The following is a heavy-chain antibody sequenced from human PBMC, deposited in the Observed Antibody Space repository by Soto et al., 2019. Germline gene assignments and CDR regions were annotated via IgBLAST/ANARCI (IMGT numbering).Heavy chain of an antibody. V-gene: IGHV1-8*01. J-gene: IGHJ6*02. CDR3: ASPTMITGYYYYYGMDV. CDR2: MNPNSGNT. CDR1: GYTFTSYD. Sequence: QVQLVQSGAEVKKPGASVKVSCKASGYTFTSYDINWVRQATGQGLEWMGWMNPNSGNTGYAQKFQGRVNMTRNTTISTAYMELSSLRSEDTAVYYCASPTMITGYYYYYGMDVWGQGTTVTVSS. D-gene: IGHD5-12*01.